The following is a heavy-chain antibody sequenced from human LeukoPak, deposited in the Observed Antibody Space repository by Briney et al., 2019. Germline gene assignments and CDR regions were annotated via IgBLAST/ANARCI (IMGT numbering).Heavy chain of an antibody. Sequence: SDTLSLTCAVYGGSISNFYWSWIRQPSGKGLEWIGEINHRGSTNYNPSLKSRVTISVDTSKNQFSLKLSSVTAADTAMYYCARGGTGWDDAYFYYYYGMDVWGQGTTVTVSS. V-gene: IGHV4-34*01. J-gene: IGHJ6*02. CDR2: INHRGST. CDR3: ARGGTGWDDAYFYYYYGMDV. CDR1: GGSISNFY. D-gene: IGHD3/OR15-3a*01.